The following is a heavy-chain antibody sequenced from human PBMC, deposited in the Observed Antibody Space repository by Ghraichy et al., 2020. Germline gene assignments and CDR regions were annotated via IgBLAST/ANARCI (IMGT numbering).Heavy chain of an antibody. J-gene: IGHJ6*02. D-gene: IGHD4-11*01. CDR2: IYHSGST. CDR3: ARGTLDYSKVDDSILFYYYGMDV. CDR1: GGSISSGGYS. V-gene: IGHV4-30-2*01. Sequence: SETLSLTCAVSGGSISSGGYSWSWIRQPPGKGLEWIGYIYHSGSTYYNPSLKSRVTISVDRSKNQFSLKLSSVTAADTAVYYCARGTLDYSKVDDSILFYYYGMDVWGQGTTVTVSS.